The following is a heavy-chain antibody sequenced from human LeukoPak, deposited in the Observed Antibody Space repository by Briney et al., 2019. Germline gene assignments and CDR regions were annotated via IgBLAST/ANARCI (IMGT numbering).Heavy chain of an antibody. V-gene: IGHV4-38-2*02. J-gene: IGHJ4*02. D-gene: IGHD3-22*01. Sequence: SETLSLTCTVSGYSISSGYYWGWIRQPPGKGLEWIGSIYYSGSTYYNPSLESRVTISVDTSKNQFSLKLSSVTAADTAVYYCARRPNYYDSSGYSTFDYWGQGTLVTVSS. CDR1: GYSISSGYY. CDR3: ARRPNYYDSSGYSTFDY. CDR2: IYYSGST.